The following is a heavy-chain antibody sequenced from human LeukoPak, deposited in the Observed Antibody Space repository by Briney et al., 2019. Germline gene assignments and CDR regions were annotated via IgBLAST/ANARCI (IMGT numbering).Heavy chain of an antibody. Sequence: SETLSLTCTVSAGSINSDDYYWSWIRQPAGKGLEWIGRIYSPGTNYNYNPSLKSRVTISIDTSKNQFSLKLTSVTAGDTAVYYCARGIGTSYESSRDAFDIWGQGTMVTVSS. CDR2: IYSPGTN. CDR3: ARGIGTSYESSRDAFDI. J-gene: IGHJ3*02. CDR1: AGSINSDDYY. V-gene: IGHV4-61*02. D-gene: IGHD3-22*01.